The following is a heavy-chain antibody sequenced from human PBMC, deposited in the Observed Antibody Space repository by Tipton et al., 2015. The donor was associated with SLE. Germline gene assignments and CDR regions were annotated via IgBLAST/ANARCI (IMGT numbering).Heavy chain of an antibody. CDR2: IYSSGDT. D-gene: IGHD5-12*01. J-gene: IGHJ4*02. CDR1: GGSFSDSY. V-gene: IGHV4-4*08. Sequence: GLVKPSETLSLTCSVHGGSFSDSYWSWVRQSPGKGLEWIGYIYSSGDTNYNPSLKSRVTISVDASKKQFSLKVNSVTAADTAVYYCARGRLRCDYWGQGNLVTVSS. CDR3: ARGRLRCDY.